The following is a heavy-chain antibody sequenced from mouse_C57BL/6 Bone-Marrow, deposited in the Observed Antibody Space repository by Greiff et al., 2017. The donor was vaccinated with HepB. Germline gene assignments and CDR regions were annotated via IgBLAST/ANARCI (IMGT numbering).Heavy chain of an antibody. Sequence: QVTLKESGPGILQPSQTLTLTCSFSGFSLSTFGMGVGRIRQPSGKGLVWLVHIWWDDDKYYNLALKSRLTISKETSKNQVFLKIANVDTADNATDYCARIDYYGFAYGGRGTLITVSA. D-gene: IGHD1-2*01. CDR1: GFSLSTFGMG. V-gene: IGHV8-8*01. CDR3: ARIDYYGFAY. J-gene: IGHJ3*01. CDR2: IWWDDDK.